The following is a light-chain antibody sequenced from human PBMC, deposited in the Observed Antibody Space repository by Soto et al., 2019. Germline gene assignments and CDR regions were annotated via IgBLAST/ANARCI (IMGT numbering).Light chain of an antibody. CDR2: GAS. J-gene: IGKJ2*01. Sequence: EIVMTQSPATLSLSPGERAALSCKASQSINSELAWYQQKPGQPPRLLIYGASTRATGVPARFTGSESGSEFTLTIRGLQSEDFGVYYCQQGHNWPLTFGQGTRLEI. CDR3: QQGHNWPLT. CDR1: QSINSE. V-gene: IGKV3-15*01.